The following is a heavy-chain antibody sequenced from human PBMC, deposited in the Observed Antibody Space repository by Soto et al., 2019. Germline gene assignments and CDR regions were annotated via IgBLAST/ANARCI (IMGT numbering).Heavy chain of an antibody. D-gene: IGHD3-22*01. Sequence: EVQLLASGGGLVQPGGYLRLSCAASGFTFSIYAMTWVRQAPGKGLKWVSTVSGRPGDTYYADSVKGRFTVSRDNVKNTLYLQMNSLSAADTAVYYCAKDLSYYDSAEYYPVDPFDICGPGAMVTFSS. CDR1: GFTFSIYA. V-gene: IGHV3-23*01. CDR3: AKDLSYYDSAEYYPVDPFDI. CDR2: VSGRPGDT. J-gene: IGHJ3*02.